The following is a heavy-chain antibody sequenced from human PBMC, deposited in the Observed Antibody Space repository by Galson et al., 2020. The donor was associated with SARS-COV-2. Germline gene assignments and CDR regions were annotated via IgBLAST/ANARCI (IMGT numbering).Heavy chain of an antibody. CDR2: VSHDGSKK. Sequence: GGSLRLSCAASGFTFNIYAMNWVRQAPGKGLEWVAVVSHDGSKKFYADSVKGRFTISRDTSKNTLYLQMNSLRAEDTAVYYCVSERDAYRVLYYFDYWGQGTLVTVSS. J-gene: IGHJ4*02. V-gene: IGHV3-30-3*01. CDR1: GFTFNIYA. D-gene: IGHD4-4*01. CDR3: VSERDAYRVLYYFDY.